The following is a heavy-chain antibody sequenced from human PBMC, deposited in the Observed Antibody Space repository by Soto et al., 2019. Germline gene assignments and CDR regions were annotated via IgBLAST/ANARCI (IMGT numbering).Heavy chain of an antibody. J-gene: IGHJ5*02. CDR2: ISGSGGST. Sequence: EVQLLESGGGLVQPGGSLRLSCAASGFTFSSYAMSWVRQAPGKGLEWVSSISGSGGSTYYADSVRGRFTMSRDNSKNTLYLQMNSLRAEDTALYYCAKGRESLPRGNWFDPWGQGTLVTVSS. D-gene: IGHD5-12*01. CDR1: GFTFSSYA. CDR3: AKGRESLPRGNWFDP. V-gene: IGHV3-23*01.